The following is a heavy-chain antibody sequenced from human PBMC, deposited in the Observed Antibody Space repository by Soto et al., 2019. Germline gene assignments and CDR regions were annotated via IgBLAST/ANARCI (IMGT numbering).Heavy chain of an antibody. Sequence: ASVKGSCTASGYTFTSYCISWVRQAPVQGLEWMGWIIAYNGNTNYAQKLQGRVTMTTDTSTSTAYMELRSLRSDDTAVYYCARAYYYDSSGYYDYWGQGTLVTVPQ. CDR3: ARAYYYDSSGYYDY. CDR1: GYTFTSYC. D-gene: IGHD3-22*01. V-gene: IGHV1-18*01. CDR2: IIAYNGNT. J-gene: IGHJ4*02.